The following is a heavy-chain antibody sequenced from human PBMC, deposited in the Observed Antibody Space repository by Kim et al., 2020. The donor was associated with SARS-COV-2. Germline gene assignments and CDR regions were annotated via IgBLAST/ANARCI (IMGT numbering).Heavy chain of an antibody. CDR1: GGTFSSYA. D-gene: IGHD6-19*01. CDR2: IIPIFGTA. CDR3: AIKHSSGWQILFDI. J-gene: IGHJ3*02. V-gene: IGHV1-69*13. Sequence: SVKVSCKASGGTFSSYAISWVRQAPGQGLEWMGGIIPIFGTANYAQKFQGRVTITADESTSTAYMELSSLRSEDTAVYYCAIKHSSGWQILFDIWGQGTMVPVSS.